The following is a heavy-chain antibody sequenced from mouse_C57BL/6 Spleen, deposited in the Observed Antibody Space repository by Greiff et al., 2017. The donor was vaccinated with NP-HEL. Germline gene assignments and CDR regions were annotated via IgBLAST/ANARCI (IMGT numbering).Heavy chain of an antibody. J-gene: IGHJ3*01. V-gene: IGHV5-17*01. CDR1: GFTFSDYG. CDR3: ARPQTGPTWFAY. Sequence: EVKLVESGGGLVKPGGSLKLSCAASGFTFSDYGMHWVRQAPEKGLEWVAYISSGSSTIYYEDTVKGRFTISRDNAKNTLFLQMTSLRSEDTAMYYCARPQTGPTWFAYWGQGTLVTVSA. CDR2: ISSGSSTI. D-gene: IGHD4-1*01.